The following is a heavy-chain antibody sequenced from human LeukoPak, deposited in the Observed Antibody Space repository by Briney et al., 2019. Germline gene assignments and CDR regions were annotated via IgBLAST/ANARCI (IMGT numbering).Heavy chain of an antibody. CDR1: GGSISSGGYS. CDR3: ARGLREYGSGSFYY. Sequence: SETLSLTCAVSGGSISSGGYSWSWIRQPPGKGLEWIGYIYHSGSTYYSPSLKSRVTISVDRSKNQFSLKLSSVTAADTAVYYCARGLREYGSGSFYYWGQGTLVTVSS. V-gene: IGHV4-30-2*01. J-gene: IGHJ4*02. D-gene: IGHD3-10*01. CDR2: IYHSGST.